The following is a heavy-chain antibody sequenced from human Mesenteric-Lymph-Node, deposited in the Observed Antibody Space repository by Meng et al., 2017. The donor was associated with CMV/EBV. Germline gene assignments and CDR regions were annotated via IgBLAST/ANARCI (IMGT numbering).Heavy chain of an antibody. J-gene: IGHJ6*02. V-gene: IGHV3-30*04. Sequence: GESLKISCAASGFTFSSYAMSWVRQAPGKGLEWVAVISYDGSNKDYADSVKGRFTISRDNSKNTLYLQINSLRAEDTAVYYCARDHNSYYDFWSGYSWGHYYYTMDVWGQGTTVTVSS. CDR2: ISYDGSNK. CDR1: GFTFSSYA. CDR3: ARDHNSYYDFWSGYSWGHYYYTMDV. D-gene: IGHD3-3*01.